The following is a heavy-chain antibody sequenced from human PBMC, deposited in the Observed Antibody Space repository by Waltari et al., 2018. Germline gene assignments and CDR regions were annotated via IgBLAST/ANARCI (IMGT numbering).Heavy chain of an antibody. Sequence: QVQLHESGPGLVKPSETLSLTCTVSDGSISGNYWSWIRQPAGKGLEWSGRIHPSGSTKDNPSLKSRLTMSVDTSKNQLSLKLSSVTAADTAVYYCARGPHYDILTGYSYYFDYWGQGTRVTVSS. J-gene: IGHJ4*02. CDR1: DGSISGNY. CDR3: ARGPHYDILTGYSYYFDY. D-gene: IGHD3-9*01. CDR2: IHPSGST. V-gene: IGHV4-4*07.